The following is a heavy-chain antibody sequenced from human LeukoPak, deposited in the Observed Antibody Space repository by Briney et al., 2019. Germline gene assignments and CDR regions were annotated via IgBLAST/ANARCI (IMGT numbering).Heavy chain of an antibody. CDR3: ARDGKGRYDFRENDY. Sequence: GASVKVSCKASGYTFTSYYMHWVRQAPGQGLEWMGIINPSGGSTSYAQKFQGRVTMTRDTSTSTVYMELRSLRSDDTAIYYCARDGKGRYDFRENDYWGQGTLVTVSS. CDR2: INPSGGST. V-gene: IGHV1-46*01. CDR1: GYTFTSYY. D-gene: IGHD3-3*01. J-gene: IGHJ4*02.